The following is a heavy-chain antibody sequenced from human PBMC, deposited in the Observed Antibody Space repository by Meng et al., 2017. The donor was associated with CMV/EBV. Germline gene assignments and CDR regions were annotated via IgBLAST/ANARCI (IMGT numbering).Heavy chain of an antibody. D-gene: IGHD6-6*01. Sequence: SVKVSCKASGYTFTSYYMHWVRQATGQGLEWMGGIIPIFGTANYAQKFQGRVTITTDESTSTAYMELSSLRSEDTAVYYCARRGSSPPPARNRAGYYYYYGMDVWGQGTTVTVSS. CDR3: ARRGSSPPPARNRAGYYYYYGMDV. CDR2: IIPIFGTA. CDR1: GYTFTSYY. J-gene: IGHJ6*02. V-gene: IGHV1-69*05.